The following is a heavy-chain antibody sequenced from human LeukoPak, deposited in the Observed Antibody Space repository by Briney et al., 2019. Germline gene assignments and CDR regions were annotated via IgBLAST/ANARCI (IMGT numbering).Heavy chain of an antibody. CDR3: VKGAYPGIAVASFDY. CDR1: GFTFSSYG. V-gene: IGHV3-30*18. Sequence: GGSLRLSCAASGFTFSSYGMHWVRQAPGKGLEWVAVISYDGSNKYYADSVKGRFTISRDNSKNTLYLQMNSLRAEDTAVYYCVKGAYPGIAVASFDYWGQGTLVTVSS. J-gene: IGHJ4*02. D-gene: IGHD6-19*01. CDR2: ISYDGSNK.